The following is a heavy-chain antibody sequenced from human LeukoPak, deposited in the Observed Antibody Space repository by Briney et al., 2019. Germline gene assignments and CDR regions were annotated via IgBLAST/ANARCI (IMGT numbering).Heavy chain of an antibody. CDR3: ARDLDGAFDI. J-gene: IGHJ3*02. CDR2: IYSGGST. V-gene: IGHV3-66*02. Sequence: GGSLRLSCAASGFTVSSNYMSWVRQAPGKGLEGVSVIYSGGSTYYADSVKGRFTISRDNSKNTLYLQMNSLRAEDTAVYYCARDLDGAFDIWGQGTMVTVSS. CDR1: GFTVSSNY.